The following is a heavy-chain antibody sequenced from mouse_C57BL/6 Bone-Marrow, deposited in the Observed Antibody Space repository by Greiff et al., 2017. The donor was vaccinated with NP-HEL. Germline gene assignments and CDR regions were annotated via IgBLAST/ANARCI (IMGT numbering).Heavy chain of an antibody. CDR3: ARELRGAMDY. Sequence: EVQLQESGPGLVKPSQSLSLTCSVTGYSITSGYYWNWIRQFPGNKLEWMGYISYDGSNNYNPSLKNRISITRDTSKNQFFLKLNSVTTEDTATYYCARELRGAMDYWGQGTSVTVSS. CDR1: GYSITSGYY. J-gene: IGHJ4*01. CDR2: ISYDGSN. V-gene: IGHV3-6*01. D-gene: IGHD1-1*01.